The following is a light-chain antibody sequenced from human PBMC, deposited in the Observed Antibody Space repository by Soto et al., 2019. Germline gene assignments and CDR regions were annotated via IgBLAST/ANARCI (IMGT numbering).Light chain of an antibody. V-gene: IGKV1-39*01. Sequence: DIQMTQSPSSLSESAGDRVTITCRASQGISTYLNWYQQKPGKAPKLLIYAASSLQSGVASRFSGSGTETDFTLTISSLQPEDFATYSCQQSYSTTWTFGQGTKVEIQ. CDR1: QGISTY. CDR3: QQSYSTTWT. CDR2: AAS. J-gene: IGKJ1*01.